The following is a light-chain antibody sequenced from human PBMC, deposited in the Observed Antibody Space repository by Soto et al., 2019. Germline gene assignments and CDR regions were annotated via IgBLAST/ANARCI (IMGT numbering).Light chain of an antibody. CDR2: EVT. CDR1: SSDVGAYKY. CDR3: TSYVGNDIWV. Sequence: QSVLTQPPSASGSPGQSVTISCTGTSSDVGAYKYVSWYQQYPGKPPKLMIYEVTKRPSGVPDRFSGSKSGNTASLTVSGLQAEDEADYYCTSYVGNDIWVFGGGTKLTVL. V-gene: IGLV2-8*01. J-gene: IGLJ3*02.